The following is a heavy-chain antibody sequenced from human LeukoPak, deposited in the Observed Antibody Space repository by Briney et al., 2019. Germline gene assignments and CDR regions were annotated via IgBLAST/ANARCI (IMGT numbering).Heavy chain of an antibody. D-gene: IGHD5/OR15-5a*01. Sequence: ASVKVSCKASGYTFTSYGISWVRQAPGQGLEWMGWTSAYNGNTNYAQKLQGRVTMTTDTSTSTAYMELRSLRSDDTAVYYCARAGLPYLYAPRDAFDIWGQGTMVTVSS. CDR1: GYTFTSYG. CDR3: ARAGLPYLYAPRDAFDI. CDR2: TSAYNGNT. J-gene: IGHJ3*02. V-gene: IGHV1-18*01.